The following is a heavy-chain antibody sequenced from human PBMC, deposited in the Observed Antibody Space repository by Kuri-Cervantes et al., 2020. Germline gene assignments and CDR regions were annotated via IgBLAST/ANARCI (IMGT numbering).Heavy chain of an antibody. CDR2: IKQDGSEK. Sequence: GESLKISCAASGFTFSGYWMSWVRQAPGKGLEWVANIKQDGSEKYYVDSVKGRFTISRDNAKNSLYLQMNSLRAEDKAVYYCARAGEILTGELEDYYFDYWGQGTLVTVSS. D-gene: IGHD3-9*01. CDR3: ARAGEILTGELEDYYFDY. CDR1: GFTFSGYW. V-gene: IGHV3-7*01. J-gene: IGHJ4*02.